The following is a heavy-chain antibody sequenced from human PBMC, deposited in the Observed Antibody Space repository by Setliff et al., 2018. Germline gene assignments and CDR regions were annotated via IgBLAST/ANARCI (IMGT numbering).Heavy chain of an antibody. D-gene: IGHD3-10*01. V-gene: IGHV4-61*09. CDR1: GDFISSGSYY. Sequence: SETLSLTCSLSGDFISSGSYYWSWIRQTAGNGLEWIGHVSSRGNTNYNPSLKSRVTISIDTSSKHFSLILTSVTAADTAVYYCARHKSNGSGSYPSLYMDVWGKGIMVTVSS. CDR3: ARHKSNGSGSYPSLYMDV. CDR2: VSSRGNT. J-gene: IGHJ6*03.